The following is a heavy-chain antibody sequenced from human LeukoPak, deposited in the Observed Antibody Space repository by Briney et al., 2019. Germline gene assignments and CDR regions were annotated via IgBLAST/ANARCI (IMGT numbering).Heavy chain of an antibody. V-gene: IGHV1-69*06. CDR2: IIPIFGTA. CDR1: GGTFSSYA. CDR3: ARGLDSRLEPTFDY. D-gene: IGHD3-3*01. Sequence: SSVKVSCKSSGGTFSSYAISWVRQAPGQGLEWMGGIIPIFGTANYAQKFQGRVTITADKSTSTAYMELSSLRSEDTAVYYCARGLDSRLEPTFDYWGQGTLVTVSS. J-gene: IGHJ4*02.